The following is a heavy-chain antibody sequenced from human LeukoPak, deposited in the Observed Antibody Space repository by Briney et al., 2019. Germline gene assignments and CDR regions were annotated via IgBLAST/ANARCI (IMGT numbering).Heavy chain of an antibody. CDR2: ISWNSGSI. Sequence: PGGSLRLSCAASGFTFDDYAMHWVRQAPGKGLEWVSGISWNSGSIGYADSVKGRFTISRDNAKSSLYLQMNSLRAEDMALYYCAKDMRGYSSDAFDIWGQGTMVTVSS. D-gene: IGHD5-18*01. CDR1: GFTFDDYA. CDR3: AKDMRGYSSDAFDI. V-gene: IGHV3-9*03. J-gene: IGHJ3*02.